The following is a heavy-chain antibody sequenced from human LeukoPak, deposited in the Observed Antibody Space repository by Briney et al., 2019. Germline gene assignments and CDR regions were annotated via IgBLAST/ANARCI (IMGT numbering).Heavy chain of an antibody. CDR3: ARDPTGLIYDYVWGSGFDY. CDR1: GGTFSSYT. Sequence: SVKVSCKACGGTFSSYTISWVRQAPGQGLEWMGRIIPILGIANYAQKFQGRVTITADKSTSTAYMELSSLRSEDTAVYYCARDPTGLIYDYVWGSGFDYWGQGTLVTVSS. V-gene: IGHV1-69*04. D-gene: IGHD3-16*01. J-gene: IGHJ4*02. CDR2: IIPILGIA.